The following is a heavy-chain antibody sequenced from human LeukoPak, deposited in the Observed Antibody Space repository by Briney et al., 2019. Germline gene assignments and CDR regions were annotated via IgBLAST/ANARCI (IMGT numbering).Heavy chain of an antibody. CDR1: GGTFSSYA. CDR2: IIPILGIA. J-gene: IGHJ6*02. V-gene: IGHV1-69*04. Sequence: SVKVSCKASGGTFSSYAISWVRQAPGQGLEWMGRIIPILGIANYAQKFQGRVTITADKSTSTAYMELSSLRSEDTAVYYCARVGGYCSSTSCPTHYYYYGMDVWGQGTTVIVSS. D-gene: IGHD2-2*03. CDR3: ARVGGYCSSTSCPTHYYYYGMDV.